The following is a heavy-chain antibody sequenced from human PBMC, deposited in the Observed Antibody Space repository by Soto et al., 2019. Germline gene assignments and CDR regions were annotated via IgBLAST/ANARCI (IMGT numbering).Heavy chain of an antibody. J-gene: IGHJ3*02. Sequence: PSETLSLTCAVSASSISSAYFWGWLRQPPGKGLEWIATIFHTGGTYYNPSLKSRVTISVDTSNNQFSLRLNPVTAADTALYFCARTWLAGGTPADAFDIWGQGTMVTVSS. CDR3: ARTWLAGGTPADAFDI. CDR1: ASSISSAYF. V-gene: IGHV4-38-2*01. D-gene: IGHD2-15*01. CDR2: IFHTGGT.